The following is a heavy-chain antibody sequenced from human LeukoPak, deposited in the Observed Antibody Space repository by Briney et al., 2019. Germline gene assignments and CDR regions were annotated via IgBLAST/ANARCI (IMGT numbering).Heavy chain of an antibody. V-gene: IGHV3-23*01. CDR3: AKTSDYYFSFDY. CDR2: ISGSGNTT. CDR1: GFTFSTYA. Sequence: GGSLRLSCAASGFTFSTYAMSWVRQAPGKGLEWASSISGSGNTTYYADSVKGRFTISRDSSTNTLWLQINSLRAEDTAVYYCAKTSDYYFSFDYWGQGTLVTVSS. J-gene: IGHJ4*02. D-gene: IGHD3-22*01.